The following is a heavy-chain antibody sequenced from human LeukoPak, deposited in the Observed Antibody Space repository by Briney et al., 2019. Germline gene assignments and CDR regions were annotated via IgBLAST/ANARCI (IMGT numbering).Heavy chain of an antibody. CDR1: GFTFSSYS. D-gene: IGHD5-12*01. V-gene: IGHV3-48*04. CDR2: ISSSSSTI. Sequence: GGSLRLSCAASGFTFSSYSMNWVRQAPGKGLEWVSYISSSSSTIYYADSVKGRFTISRDNAKNSLYLQMNSLRAEDTAVYYCARERSVDIVATIPYYFDYWGQGTLVTVSS. CDR3: ARERSVDIVATIPYYFDY. J-gene: IGHJ4*02.